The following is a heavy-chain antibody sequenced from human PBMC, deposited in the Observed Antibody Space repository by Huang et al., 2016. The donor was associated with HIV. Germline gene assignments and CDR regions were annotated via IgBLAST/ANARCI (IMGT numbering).Heavy chain of an antibody. CDR1: GFAFSSYA. CDR2: RSNDVNNM. V-gene: IGHV3-30-3*01. D-gene: IGHD6-13*01. Sequence: QVQLGESGGGVVQPETSLRLSCAASGFAFSSYAMNWVRQATGKGPTWVAVRSNDVNNMYYSDSVKCRFIISRDNSKNTLYLQMNSLRGEDTAIYYCARGGILGTSWYRPFDYWGQGTLVTVSS. CDR3: ARGGILGTSWYRPFDY. J-gene: IGHJ4*02.